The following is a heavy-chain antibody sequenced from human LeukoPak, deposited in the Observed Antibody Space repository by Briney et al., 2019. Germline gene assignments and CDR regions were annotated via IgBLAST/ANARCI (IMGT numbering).Heavy chain of an antibody. CDR1: GGSISSYY. CDR2: IYYSGST. V-gene: IGHV4-59*01. CDR3: ARATLPPPDYYDSSGYYLDY. D-gene: IGHD3-22*01. J-gene: IGHJ4*02. Sequence: SETLSLTCTVSGGSISSYYWSCIRQPPGKGLEWIGYIYYSGSTNYNPSLKSRVTISVDTSKNQFSLKLSSVTAADTAVYYCARATLPPPDYYDSSGYYLDYWGQGTLVTVSS.